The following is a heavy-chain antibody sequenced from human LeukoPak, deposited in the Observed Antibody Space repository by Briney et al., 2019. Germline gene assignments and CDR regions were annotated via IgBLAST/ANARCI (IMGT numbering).Heavy chain of an antibody. CDR2: INSDGSTT. J-gene: IGHJ4*02. V-gene: IGHV3-74*01. Sequence: GGSLRLSCAASGFTFSNYWMHWVRQAPGKGLLWVSRINSDGSTTNYADSVKGRFTISRDNAKNTLFLQMNSLRAEDTAVYYCAREDSGRYSLIDYWGQGTLVTVPS. CDR1: GFTFSNYW. D-gene: IGHD1-26*01. CDR3: AREDSGRYSLIDY.